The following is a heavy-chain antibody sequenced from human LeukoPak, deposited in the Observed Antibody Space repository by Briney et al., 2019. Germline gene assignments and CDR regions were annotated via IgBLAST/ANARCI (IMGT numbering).Heavy chain of an antibody. CDR2: ISVSGVST. CDR3: ANTLGAHQGDY. D-gene: IGHD3-10*01. V-gene: IGHV3-23*01. CDR1: GFTFSTYA. Sequence: GGSLRLSCAASGFTFSTYAMSWVRQAPGKGLEWVSAISVSGVSTYYADSVKGRFTISRDNSKNTLYLQMNSLRAEDTAVYYCANTLGAHQGDYWGQGTLVTVSS. J-gene: IGHJ4*02.